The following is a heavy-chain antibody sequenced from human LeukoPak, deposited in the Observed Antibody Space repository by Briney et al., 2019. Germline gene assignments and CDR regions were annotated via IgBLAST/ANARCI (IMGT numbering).Heavy chain of an antibody. CDR3: ARRRHNYDYYDV. J-gene: IGHJ3*01. D-gene: IGHD3-16*01. V-gene: IGHV4-39*01. Sequence: YYCPSLKNRVIMSVDTSKNQFSRDLSSATAADTAIYYCARRRHNYDYYDVWGQGTRVTVSS.